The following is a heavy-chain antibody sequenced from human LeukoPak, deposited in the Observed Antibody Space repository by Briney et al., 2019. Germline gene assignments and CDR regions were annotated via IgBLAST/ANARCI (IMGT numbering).Heavy chain of an antibody. D-gene: IGHD5-18*01. CDR1: GGSISSSSYY. CDR3: ARHEIRAMVPYYFDY. V-gene: IGHV4-39*01. CDR2: IYYSGST. Sequence: SETLSLTCTVSGGSISSSSYYWGWIRQPPGKGLEWIGSIYYSGSTYYNPSLKSRVTISVDTSKNQFSLKLSSVTAADTAVYYCARHEIRAMVPYYFDYWGQGTPVTVSS. J-gene: IGHJ4*02.